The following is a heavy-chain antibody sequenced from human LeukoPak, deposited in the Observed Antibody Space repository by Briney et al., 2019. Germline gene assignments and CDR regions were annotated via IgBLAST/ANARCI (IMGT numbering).Heavy chain of an antibody. CDR3: ARDVIVGATTGPNY. J-gene: IGHJ4*02. D-gene: IGHD1-26*01. CDR2: INPNSGGA. CDR1: GYTFTGYY. V-gene: IGHV1-2*02. Sequence: ASLKVSCKASGYTFTGYYMHWVRQAPGQGLEWMGWINPNSGGAKYAQKFQGRVTMTRDTSINTAYMELSRVRYDDTALYYCARDVIVGATTGPNYWGQGTLVTVSS.